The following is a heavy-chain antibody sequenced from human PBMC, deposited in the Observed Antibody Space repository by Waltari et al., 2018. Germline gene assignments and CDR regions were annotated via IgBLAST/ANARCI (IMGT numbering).Heavy chain of an antibody. J-gene: IGHJ4*02. V-gene: IGHV3-49*04. D-gene: IGHD3-22*01. CDR2: IRSKAYGGTT. Sequence: EVQLVESGGGLVQPGRSLRLSCTASGFTFGDYAMSWVRQAQGKGLEWVGFIRSKAYGGTTEYAASVKGRFTISRDDSKSIAYLQMNSLKTEDTAVYYCTRGHYYDSSGYLDYWGQGTLVTVSS. CDR3: TRGHYYDSSGYLDY. CDR1: GFTFGDYA.